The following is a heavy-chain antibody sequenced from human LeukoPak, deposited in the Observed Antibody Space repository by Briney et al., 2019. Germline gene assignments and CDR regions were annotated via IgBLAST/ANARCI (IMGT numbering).Heavy chain of an antibody. D-gene: IGHD2-2*01. V-gene: IGHV5-51*01. CDR2: IYPGDSDT. Sequence: GESLKISCKSSGYSFTSYWIGWVRQMPGKGPEWMGIIYPGDSDTRYSPSFQGQVTISADKSISTAYLQWSSLKASDIAMYYCARLSCSSTSCYEDYGMDVWGQGTTVTVSS. CDR1: GYSFTSYW. J-gene: IGHJ6*02. CDR3: ARLSCSSTSCYEDYGMDV.